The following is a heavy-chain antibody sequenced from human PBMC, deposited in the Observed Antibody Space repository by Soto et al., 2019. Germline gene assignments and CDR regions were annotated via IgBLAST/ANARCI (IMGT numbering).Heavy chain of an antibody. CDR1: GGTFSSYA. CDR3: ARHVPAAGYYYGMDV. J-gene: IGHJ6*02. CDR2: IIPIFGTA. D-gene: IGHD2-2*01. V-gene: IGHV1-69*12. Sequence: QVQLVQSGAEVKKPGSSVKVSCKASGGTFSSYAISWVRQAPGQGLEWMGGIIPIFGTADYAQKFQGRVTITADESTSTSYMELSTLRSEDTAVYYCARHVPAAGYYYGMDVWGQGTTVTVSS.